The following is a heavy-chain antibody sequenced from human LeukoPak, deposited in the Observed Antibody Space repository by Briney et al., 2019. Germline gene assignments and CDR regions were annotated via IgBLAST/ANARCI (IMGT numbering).Heavy chain of an antibody. Sequence: SETLSLTCTVSGDSFTSVTDYWAWIRQPPGKGLEWIASGDYSGGTYYNPSLESRVTISVDTSKNQFSLKLSSVTAADTAVYYCARLQLEQLVLNDFDYWGQGTLVTVSS. V-gene: IGHV4-39*01. J-gene: IGHJ4*02. CDR3: ARLQLEQLVLNDFDY. CDR2: GDYSGGT. D-gene: IGHD6-6*01. CDR1: GDSFTSVTDY.